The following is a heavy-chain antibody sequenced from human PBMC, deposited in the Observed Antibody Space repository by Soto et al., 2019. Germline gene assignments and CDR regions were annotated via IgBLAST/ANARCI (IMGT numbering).Heavy chain of an antibody. J-gene: IGHJ4*02. CDR1: GFTFSSYS. CDR2: ISSSSSTI. Sequence: GGSLRLSCAASGFTFSSYSINWVRQAPGKGLEWVSYISSSSSTIYYADSVKGRFTISRDNAKNSLYLQMNSLRAEDTAVYYCARDRCNAGCGFDYWGQGTLVTVSS. D-gene: IGHD3-9*01. V-gene: IGHV3-48*01. CDR3: ARDRCNAGCGFDY.